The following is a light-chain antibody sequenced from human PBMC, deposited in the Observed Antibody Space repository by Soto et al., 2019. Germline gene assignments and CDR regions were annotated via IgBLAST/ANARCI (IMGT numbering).Light chain of an antibody. V-gene: IGKV3-15*01. CDR1: QNVGGD. CDR3: QEYNGRSS. Sequence: EGVTTQSPATLSVSPGERATLYCRASQNVGGDFAWYQQKPGQAPRLLIYRTSTRANGTPVRFSGSGSGTEFTLTISSLQSEDFAVYYCQEYNGRSSFGQGTKVEIK. J-gene: IGKJ1*01. CDR2: RTS.